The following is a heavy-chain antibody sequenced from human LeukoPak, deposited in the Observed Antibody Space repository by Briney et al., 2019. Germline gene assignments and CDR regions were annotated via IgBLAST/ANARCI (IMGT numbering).Heavy chain of an antibody. CDR3: ASLYSSKTNDY. CDR1: RFTFSSYS. Sequence: GGSLRLSCAASRFTFSSYSMNWVRQAPGKGLEWVSSISSSSSYIYYADSVKGRFTISRDNAKNSLYLQMYSLEAEDTAVYYCASLYSSKTNDYWGQGTLVTVSS. J-gene: IGHJ4*02. D-gene: IGHD6-19*01. CDR2: ISSSSSYI. V-gene: IGHV3-21*01.